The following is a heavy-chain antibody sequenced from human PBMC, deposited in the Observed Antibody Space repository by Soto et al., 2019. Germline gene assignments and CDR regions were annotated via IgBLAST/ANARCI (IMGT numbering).Heavy chain of an antibody. V-gene: IGHV3-23*01. CDR3: AKDRYCSSYSCQTFDH. J-gene: IGHJ4*02. CDR2: ISGRVETT. Sequence: LRLSCVASGFSFDDYAMSWVRQAPGKGLEWVAVISGRVETTYYAASVRGRFTVSRDNSKNALYLYMNSLTAEDTAVYYCAKDRYCSSYSCQTFDHWGQGTLVTVS. D-gene: IGHD2-15*01. CDR1: GFSFDDYA.